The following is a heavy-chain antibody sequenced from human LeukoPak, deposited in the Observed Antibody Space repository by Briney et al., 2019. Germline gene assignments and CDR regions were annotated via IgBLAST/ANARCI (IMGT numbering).Heavy chain of an antibody. D-gene: IGHD3-22*01. CDR1: GYTFTSYY. CDR3: AREQYYYDSSGYYRCFYY. Sequence: ASVKVSCKASGYTFTSYYMRWVRQAPGQGLEWMGIINPSGGSTSYAQKFQGRVTMTRDTSTSTVYMELSSLRSEDTAVYYCAREQYYYDSSGYYRCFYYWGQGTLVTVSS. J-gene: IGHJ4*02. V-gene: IGHV1-46*01. CDR2: INPSGGST.